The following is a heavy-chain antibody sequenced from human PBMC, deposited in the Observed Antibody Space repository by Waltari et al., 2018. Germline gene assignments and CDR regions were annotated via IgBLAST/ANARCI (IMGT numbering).Heavy chain of an antibody. D-gene: IGHD6-25*01. CDR2: IYYSGST. CDR1: GGSISSYY. V-gene: IGHV4-59*01. J-gene: IGHJ4*02. CDR3: ARGEYIAAAW. Sequence: QVQLQESGPGLVKPSETLSLTCTVSGGSISSYYWSWIRQPPGKGLEWIGYIYYSGSTNYNPSLKSRVTISVDTSKNQFSLKLSSVTAADTAVYYCARGEYIAAAWWGQGTLVTVSS.